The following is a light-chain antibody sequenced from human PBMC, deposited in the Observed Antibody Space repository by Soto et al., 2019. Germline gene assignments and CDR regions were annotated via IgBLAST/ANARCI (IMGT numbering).Light chain of an antibody. CDR3: QQSNTMPWT. CDR2: AAS. CDR1: QSISGY. J-gene: IGKJ1*01. V-gene: IGKV1-39*01. Sequence: DIQMTQSPSSLSASAGDRVTITCRASQSISGYLNWYQKKSGQAPKLLMYAASTLQSGVPSRFSGSGSGTEFTLTISSLQPEDSATYFCQQSNTMPWTFGQGTKVEIK.